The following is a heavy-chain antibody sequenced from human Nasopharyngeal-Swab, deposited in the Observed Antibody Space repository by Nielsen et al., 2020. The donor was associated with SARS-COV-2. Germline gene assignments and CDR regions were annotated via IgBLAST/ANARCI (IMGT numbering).Heavy chain of an antibody. CDR1: GDIFNTYY. Sequence: ASVKVSCKASGDIFNTYYMHWVRQAPGRGLEWMAMINPNGVSTGYAQKFQGRVTMTRNTSISTAYMELSSLRSEDTAVYYCARGFIVATIFHYYYYMDVWGKGTTVTVSS. V-gene: IGHV1-8*02. CDR2: INPNGVST. J-gene: IGHJ6*03. CDR3: ARGFIVATIFHYYYYMDV. D-gene: IGHD5-12*01.